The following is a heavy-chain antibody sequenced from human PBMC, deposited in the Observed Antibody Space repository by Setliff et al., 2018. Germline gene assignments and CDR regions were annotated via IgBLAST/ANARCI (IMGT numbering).Heavy chain of an antibody. CDR3: ARDGGDGYGVDAYAGGGFDI. Sequence: PSETLSLTCAVSGYSISSPHYWGWIRQPPGKGLEWIGSIKHSGNTYYNPSLKSRVTISVDTSNNQFSLKLTSVTAADTAVYYCARDGGDGYGVDAYAGGGFDIWGQGTMVTVS. J-gene: IGHJ3*02. V-gene: IGHV4-38-2*02. CDR2: IKHSGNT. D-gene: IGHD4-17*01. CDR1: GYSISSPHY.